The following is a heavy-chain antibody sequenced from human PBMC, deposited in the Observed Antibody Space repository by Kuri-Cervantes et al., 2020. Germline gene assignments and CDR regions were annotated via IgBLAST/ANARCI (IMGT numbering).Heavy chain of an antibody. Sequence: GSLRLSCTTSGFTFGDYTMNWFRQPPGKGLEWIGEINHRGSTKYNPSLKSRVTISVDTSKNQFSLKLSSVTAADTAVYYCARDSDYGTYGVGGYWGQGTLVTVSS. V-gene: IGHV4-34*01. J-gene: IGHJ4*02. CDR3: ARDSDYGTYGVGGY. CDR1: GFTFGDYT. D-gene: IGHD4-17*01. CDR2: INHRGST.